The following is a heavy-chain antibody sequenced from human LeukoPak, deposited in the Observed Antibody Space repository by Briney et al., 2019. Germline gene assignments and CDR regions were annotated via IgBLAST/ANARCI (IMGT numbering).Heavy chain of an antibody. CDR3: ARAVAFGVFDY. V-gene: IGHV4-39*07. CDR2: IYYSGST. Sequence: SKTLSLTCTVSGGSISSSSYYWGWIRQPPGKGLEWIGSIYYSGSTYYNPSLKSRVTISVDTSKNQFSLKLSSVTAADTAVYYCARAVAFGVFDYWGQGTLVTVSS. CDR1: GGSISSSSYY. D-gene: IGHD3-3*01. J-gene: IGHJ4*02.